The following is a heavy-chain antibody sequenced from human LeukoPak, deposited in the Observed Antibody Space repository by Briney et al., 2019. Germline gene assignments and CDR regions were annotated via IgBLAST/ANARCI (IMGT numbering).Heavy chain of an antibody. CDR1: GFTFSNAW. V-gene: IGHV3-15*01. J-gene: IGHJ4*02. Sequence: PGGSLRLSCAASGFTFSNAWMSWVRQAPGKGLEWVGRIKSRTDGGTTEYAAPVKGRFIISRDDSKNTLYLQMNSLKIEDTAVYYCTTASGSYWSSIDYWGQGTLVTVSS. D-gene: IGHD1-26*01. CDR2: IKSRTDGGTT. CDR3: TTASGSYWSSIDY.